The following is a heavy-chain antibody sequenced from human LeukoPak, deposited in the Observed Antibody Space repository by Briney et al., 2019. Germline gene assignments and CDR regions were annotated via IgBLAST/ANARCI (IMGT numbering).Heavy chain of an antibody. CDR3: VRGPYGSGISNWFDP. V-gene: IGHV4-59*01. D-gene: IGHD3-10*01. CDR2: IYYSGDT. J-gene: IGHJ5*02. Sequence: SETLSLTCAVYGGSFSGYYWSWIRQPPGKGLEWIGYIYYSGDTNYNPSLQSRVTVSVDTSKNQFSLKLTSVTAADTAVYYCVRGPYGSGISNWFDPWGQGTLVIVSS. CDR1: GGSFSGYY.